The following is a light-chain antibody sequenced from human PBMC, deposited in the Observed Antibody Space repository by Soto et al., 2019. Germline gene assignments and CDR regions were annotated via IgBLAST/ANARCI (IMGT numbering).Light chain of an antibody. CDR1: SSDVGGYNY. V-gene: IGLV2-14*01. CDR3: SSYTSSSTVV. Sequence: QSVLTQPASVSESPGQSITISCTGTSSDVGGYNYVSWYQQYPDKAPKLMIYDVSNRPSGVSNRFSGSKSGNTASLTISGLQAEDEADYYCSSYTSSSTVVFGGGTQLTVL. CDR2: DVS. J-gene: IGLJ2*01.